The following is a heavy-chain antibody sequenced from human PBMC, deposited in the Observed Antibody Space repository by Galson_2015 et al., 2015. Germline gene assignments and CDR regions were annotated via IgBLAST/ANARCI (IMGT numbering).Heavy chain of an antibody. CDR3: SPWSGYGFDI. CDR1: GFNFVDYA. D-gene: IGHD3-3*01. J-gene: IGHJ3*02. Sequence: SLRLSCAGSGFNFVDYAMTWVRQAPGKGLEWVGFMRGKPYGGTAEYAASVKGRFSISRDDSKSIAYLQMNSLKTEDTAVYYCSPWSGYGFDIWGQGTMVTVSS. V-gene: IGHV3-49*04. CDR2: MRGKPYGGTA.